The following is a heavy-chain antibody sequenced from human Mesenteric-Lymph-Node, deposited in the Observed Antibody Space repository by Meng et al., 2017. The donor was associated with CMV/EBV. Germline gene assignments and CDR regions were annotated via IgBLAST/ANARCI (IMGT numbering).Heavy chain of an antibody. V-gene: IGHV3-74*01. CDR1: GFTFSSYW. Sequence: GESLKISCAAAGFTFSSYWMHWVRQAPGKGLVWVSRNNSHGSRRSYADSVKGRFTISRDNAKNTLYVQMSSLRAEDTAVYYCARIGYCITTRCYSYAFDIWGQGTMVTVSS. D-gene: IGHD2-2*01. J-gene: IGHJ3*02. CDR2: NNSHGSRR. CDR3: ARIGYCITTRCYSYAFDI.